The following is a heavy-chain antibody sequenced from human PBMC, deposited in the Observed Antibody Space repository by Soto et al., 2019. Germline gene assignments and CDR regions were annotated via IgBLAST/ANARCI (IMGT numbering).Heavy chain of an antibody. CDR2: IYYSGST. J-gene: IGHJ6*02. D-gene: IGHD3-22*01. CDR3: ARERYYYDSSAPRYYYYYGMDV. Sequence: SETLSLTCTVSGGSISSGDYYWTWIRQPPGKGLEWIGYIYYSGSTYHNPSLRSRVTMSLDTSKNQFSLKLSSVTAADTAVYYCARERYYYDSSAPRYYYYYGMDVWGQGTLVTVSS. CDR1: GGSISSGDYY. V-gene: IGHV4-30-4*01.